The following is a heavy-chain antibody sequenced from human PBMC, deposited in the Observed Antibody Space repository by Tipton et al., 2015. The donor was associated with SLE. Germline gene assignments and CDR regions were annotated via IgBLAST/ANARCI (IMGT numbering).Heavy chain of an antibody. J-gene: IGHJ4*02. Sequence: QVQLVQSGAEVKNPGASVTLSCKASGYIFTNYYVHWVRQAPGQGLEWMGIINPSGGSPTYAQKFQGRVSMTSDTSTSTVYMEMRSLRFDDTAVYYCARDDYGDPLGYWGQGTLVTVSS. D-gene: IGHD4-17*01. CDR3: ARDDYGDPLGY. CDR1: GYIFTNYY. V-gene: IGHV1-46*01. CDR2: INPSGGSP.